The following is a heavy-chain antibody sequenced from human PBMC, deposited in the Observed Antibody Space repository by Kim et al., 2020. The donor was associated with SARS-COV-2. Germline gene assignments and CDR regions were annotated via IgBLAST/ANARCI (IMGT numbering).Heavy chain of an antibody. Sequence: SETLSLTCTVSGGSISSSSYYWGWIRQPPGKGLEWIGSIYYSGSTYYNPSLKSRVTISVDTSKNQFSLKLSSVTAADTAVYYCARQRYDFWSGYPYYMDVWGKGTTVTVSS. D-gene: IGHD3-3*01. V-gene: IGHV4-39*01. J-gene: IGHJ6*03. CDR2: IYYSGST. CDR3: ARQRYDFWSGYPYYMDV. CDR1: GGSISSSSYY.